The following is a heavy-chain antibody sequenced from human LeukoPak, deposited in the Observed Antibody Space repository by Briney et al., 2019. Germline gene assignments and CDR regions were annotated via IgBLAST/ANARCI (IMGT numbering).Heavy chain of an antibody. Sequence: SVKVSCKASGYTFPSYGISWVRQAPGQGLEGMEWISAYNGNTNHAQKLQGRVNMTTDPSTSTAYMELRSLRSDDTAVYYCARDRHIAAAVYYYYMTSGAKGPRSPSP. D-gene: IGHD6-13*01. CDR1: GYTFPSYG. J-gene: IGHJ6*03. V-gene: IGHV1-18*01. CDR3: ARDRHIAAAVYYYYMTS. CDR2: ISAYNGNT.